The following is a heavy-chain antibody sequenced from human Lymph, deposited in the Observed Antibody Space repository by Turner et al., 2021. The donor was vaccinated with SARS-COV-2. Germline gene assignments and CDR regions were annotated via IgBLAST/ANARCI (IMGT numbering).Heavy chain of an antibody. Sequence: EVQLVETGGGLIQPGGSLRLSCAASGLTVSSNYMTWVRQVPGKGMEWVSVIDSGGSTFYADSVKGRFTISRDNSKNTLYLKMNSLRAEDTAVYYCARDLVVYGMDVWGQGTTVTVSS. CDR1: GLTVSSNY. V-gene: IGHV3-53*02. CDR3: ARDLVVYGMDV. J-gene: IGHJ6*02. D-gene: IGHD3-10*01. CDR2: IDSGGST.